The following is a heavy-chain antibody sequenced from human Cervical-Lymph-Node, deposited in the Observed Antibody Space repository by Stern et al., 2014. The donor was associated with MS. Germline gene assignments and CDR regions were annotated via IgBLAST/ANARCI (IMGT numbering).Heavy chain of an antibody. CDR2: IHPNRGGT. J-gene: IGHJ4*01. CDR1: GYIFTDYY. Sequence: MQLVESGAEARAPGASMKVSCKASGYIFTDYYLHWVRQAPGQGLEWLGWIHPNRGGTNYAQNFQGRVTMTRDTSISTAYMELRWLGSADTAVYYCARGSGTAYDLRGDYWGQGTLVTVSS. CDR3: ARGSGTAYDLRGDY. D-gene: IGHD3-3*01. V-gene: IGHV1-2*02.